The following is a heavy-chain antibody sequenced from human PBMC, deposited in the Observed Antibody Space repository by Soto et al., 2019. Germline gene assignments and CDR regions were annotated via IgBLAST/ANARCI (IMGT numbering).Heavy chain of an antibody. Sequence: ASVKVSCTASGYTFTSYAMHWVRQAPGQRLEWMGWINAGNGNTKYSQKFQGRVTITRDTSASTAYMELNSLRAEDTAVYYCARHGYNYGGGYFDYRGQGTLVTAPQ. CDR3: ARHGYNYGGGYFDY. V-gene: IGHV1-3*01. CDR2: INAGNGNT. J-gene: IGHJ4*02. D-gene: IGHD5-18*01. CDR1: GYTFTSYA.